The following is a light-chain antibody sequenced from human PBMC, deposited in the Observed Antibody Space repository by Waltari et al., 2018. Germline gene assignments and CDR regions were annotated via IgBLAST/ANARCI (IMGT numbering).Light chain of an antibody. V-gene: IGLV2-11*01. CDR1: SSHACGYNY. Sequence: QSALTQPRSVSGSPGQSVTISCTGTSSHACGYNYVSWYQQHPGKAPKLMIYDVSKRPSGVPDRFSGYKSGNTASLTISGLQAEDEADYYCCSYAGSYTLVFGGGTKLTVL. J-gene: IGLJ2*01. CDR2: DVS. CDR3: CSYAGSYTLV.